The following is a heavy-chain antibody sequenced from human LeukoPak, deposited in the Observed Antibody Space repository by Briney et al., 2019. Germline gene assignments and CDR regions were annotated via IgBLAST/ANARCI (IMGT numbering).Heavy chain of an antibody. CDR1: GFTFSSYG. CDR3: AKEPNWAFFDY. Sequence: GSLRLSCAASGFTFSSYGMHWVRQAPGKGLEWVSAISGSGGSTYHADSVKGRFTISRDNSKNTLYLQMNSLRAEDTAVYYCAKEPNWAFFDYWGQGTLVAVSS. D-gene: IGHD7-27*01. V-gene: IGHV3-23*01. CDR2: ISGSGGST. J-gene: IGHJ4*02.